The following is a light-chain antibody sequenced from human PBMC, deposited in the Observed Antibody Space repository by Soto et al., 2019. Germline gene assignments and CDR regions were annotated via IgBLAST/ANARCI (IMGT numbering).Light chain of an antibody. CDR1: QSISSW. CDR2: DAS. J-gene: IGKJ1*01. Sequence: DIQMTQSPSTLSASVGDRVTITCRASQSISSWLAWYQQKPGKAPKLLIYDASSLESGVPSRFSGSGSGTEFNLTISSLQPDDFATYYCQQYNSYSGRTFGQGTKVEIK. CDR3: QQYNSYSGRT. V-gene: IGKV1-5*01.